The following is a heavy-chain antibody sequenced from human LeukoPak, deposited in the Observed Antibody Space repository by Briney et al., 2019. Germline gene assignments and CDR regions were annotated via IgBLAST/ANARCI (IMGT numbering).Heavy chain of an antibody. CDR3: AREVVGAYFDY. CDR2: INPSGGST. V-gene: IGHV1-46*01. D-gene: IGHD1-26*01. CDR1: GYTFTSYY. Sequence: GASVKVSCKASGYTFTSYYMHWVRQAPGQGLEWMGIINPSGGSTSYAQKFQGRVTMTRDTSTSTVYMELSSLRSEDTAVYYRAREVVGAYFDYWGQGTLVTVSS. J-gene: IGHJ4*02.